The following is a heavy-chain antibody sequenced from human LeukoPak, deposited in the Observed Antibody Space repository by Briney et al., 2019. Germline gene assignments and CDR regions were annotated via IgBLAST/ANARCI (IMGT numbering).Heavy chain of an antibody. CDR3: ARIETSGYTYGYLAY. CDR2: FYYRGNT. CDR1: GGSISSSVDY. Sequence: SETLSLTCTVSGGSISSSVDYWGWIRQPPGTGLEWIGSFYYRGNTYYNPSLRSRVTISVDTSKNQFSLRLSSVTAADTAVYYCARIETSGYTYGYLAYWGQGTLVTVSS. V-gene: IGHV4-39*07. D-gene: IGHD5-18*01. J-gene: IGHJ4*02.